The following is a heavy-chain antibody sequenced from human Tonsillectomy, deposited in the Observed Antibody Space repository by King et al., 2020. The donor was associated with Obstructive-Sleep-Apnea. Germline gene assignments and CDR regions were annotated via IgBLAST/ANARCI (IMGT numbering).Heavy chain of an antibody. D-gene: IGHD3-22*01. CDR3: AREDYYDSDPGAFDI. CDR1: GGSISSGGYY. J-gene: IGHJ3*02. CDR2: IYYNGST. Sequence: VQLQESGPGLVKPSQTLSLTCTVSGGSISSGGYYWSWIRQHQGKGLEWIGYIYYNGSTYYNPSLKSRVTISVETSKNQFSLKLSSVTAADTAVYYCAREDYYDSDPGAFDIWGQGTMVTVSS. V-gene: IGHV4-31*03.